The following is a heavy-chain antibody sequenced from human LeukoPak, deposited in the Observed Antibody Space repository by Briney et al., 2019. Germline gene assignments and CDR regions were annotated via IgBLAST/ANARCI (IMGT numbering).Heavy chain of an antibody. Sequence: GGSLRLSCAASGFTFSSYEMNWVRQAPGKGLEWVSYISSSGSTIYYADSVKGRFTISRDNAKNSLYLQMNSLRAEDTAVYYCASSPKQWLVLDYWGQGTLVTVSS. D-gene: IGHD6-19*01. CDR2: ISSSGSTI. CDR3: ASSPKQWLVLDY. V-gene: IGHV3-48*03. J-gene: IGHJ4*02. CDR1: GFTFSSYE.